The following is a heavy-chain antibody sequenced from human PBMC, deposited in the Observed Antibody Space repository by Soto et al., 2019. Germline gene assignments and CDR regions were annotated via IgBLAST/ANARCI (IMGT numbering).Heavy chain of an antibody. CDR1: GGTFSSYA. CDR2: IIPIFGTA. Sequence: QVQLVQSGAEVKKPGSSVKVSCKASGGTFSSYAISWVRQAPGQGLEWMGGIIPIFGTANYAQKFQGRVTITADESTSTAYMELSSLRSEDTAVYYCARGDYCYDSSGYTVNYYYYYGMDVWGQGTTVTVSS. D-gene: IGHD3-22*01. CDR3: ARGDYCYDSSGYTVNYYYYYGMDV. J-gene: IGHJ6*02. V-gene: IGHV1-69*01.